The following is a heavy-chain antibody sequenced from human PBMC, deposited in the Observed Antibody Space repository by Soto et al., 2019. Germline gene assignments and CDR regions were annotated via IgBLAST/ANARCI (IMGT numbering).Heavy chain of an antibody. D-gene: IGHD3-10*01. V-gene: IGHV1-69*01. Sequence: QVHLVQSGAEVKKPGSSVKVSCKASGGTFSSDAIIWVRQAPGRGLEWMGGIIPISVTTNYAQKFQGRVTITADESTSTVYMELSSLRSEDTAVYYCARDAGDMVRGVMGFFDYWGQGTLVTVSS. CDR1: GGTFSSDA. J-gene: IGHJ4*02. CDR3: ARDAGDMVRGVMGFFDY. CDR2: IIPISVTT.